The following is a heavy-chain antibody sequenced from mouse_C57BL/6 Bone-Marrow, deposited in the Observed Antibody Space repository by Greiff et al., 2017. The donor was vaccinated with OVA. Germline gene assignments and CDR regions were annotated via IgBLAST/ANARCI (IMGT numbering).Heavy chain of an antibody. CDR3: ARRGLSNYVRMDY. V-gene: IGHV5-12*01. CDR2: ISNGGGST. Sequence: EVQLVESGGGLVQPGGSLKLSCAASGFTFSDYYMYWVRQTPEKRLEWVAYISNGGGSTYYPDTVKGRFTISRDNAKTTPYLQRSLLKSEDTAMYYGARRGLSNYVRMDYWGQGTSGTVSS. J-gene: IGHJ4*01. D-gene: IGHD2-5*01. CDR1: GFTFSDYY.